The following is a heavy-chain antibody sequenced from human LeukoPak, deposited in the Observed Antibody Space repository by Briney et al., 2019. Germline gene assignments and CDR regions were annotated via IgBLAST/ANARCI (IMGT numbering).Heavy chain of an antibody. D-gene: IGHD2-21*02. CDR3: AKTVVVTANPRAFDI. J-gene: IGHJ3*02. CDR2: INSDGSST. CDR1: GFTFSSYW. Sequence: PGGSLRLSCAASGFTFSSYWMHWVRQAPGKGLVWVSRINSDGSSTSYADSVKGRFTISRDNAKNTLYLQMNSLRAEDTAVYYCAKTVVVTANPRAFDIWGQGTMVTVSS. V-gene: IGHV3-74*01.